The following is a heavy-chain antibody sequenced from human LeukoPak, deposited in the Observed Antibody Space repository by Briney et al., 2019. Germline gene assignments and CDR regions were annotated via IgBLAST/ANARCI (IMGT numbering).Heavy chain of an antibody. D-gene: IGHD4-11*01. CDR1: GYTFTSYW. Sequence: PGESLKISCQGSGYTFTSYWIGWVRQAPGQGLEWMGWISAYNGNTNYAQKLQGRVTMTTDTSTSTAYMELRSLRSDDTAVYYCARGLTTPHYYYYGMDVWGQGTTVTVSS. CDR2: ISAYNGNT. J-gene: IGHJ6*02. CDR3: ARGLTTPHYYYYGMDV. V-gene: IGHV1-18*04.